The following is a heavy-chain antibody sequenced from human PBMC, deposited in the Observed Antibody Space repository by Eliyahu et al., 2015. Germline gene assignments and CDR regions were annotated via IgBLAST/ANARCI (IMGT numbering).Heavy chain of an antibody. CDR2: VYHTGTT. CDR1: GGSFGNNY. Sequence: QVQLQGSGPGLVQPSETLSLTCTVSGGSFGNNYWSWIRQPPGRGLEWIGNVYHTGTTRLEPSLKSRVTISLDTSKNQFFLKMTSVTAADTAVYYCATGVYLHAFDIWGQGTMVTVSS. J-gene: IGHJ3*02. CDR3: ATGVYLHAFDI. V-gene: IGHV4-59*01. D-gene: IGHD2-8*01.